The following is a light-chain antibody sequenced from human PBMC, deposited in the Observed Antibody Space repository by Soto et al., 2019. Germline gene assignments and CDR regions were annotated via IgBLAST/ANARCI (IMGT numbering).Light chain of an antibody. V-gene: IGKV3-20*01. CDR1: QSVARNS. Sequence: IVLTQSPDTLSLSPGENATLSCRPSQSVARNSLAWFQQKGGQAPRLLIYGASRRATAIPDRFRGSGSGTDFTLTISEVGPEDFAVYYCQQYETSPWTFGQGTKV. CDR3: QQYETSPWT. J-gene: IGKJ1*01. CDR2: GAS.